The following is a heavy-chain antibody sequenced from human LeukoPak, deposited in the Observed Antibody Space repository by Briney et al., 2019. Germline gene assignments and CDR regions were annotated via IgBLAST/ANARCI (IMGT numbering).Heavy chain of an antibody. CDR1: GYTFTSYG. D-gene: IGHD2-2*01. Sequence: GASVKVSCKASGYTFTSYGISWVRQAPGQGLEWMGWISAYNGNTNYAQKLQGRVTMTTDTSTSTAYRELRSLRSDDTAVYYCARDVDFVVGSPGTDYWGQGTLVSVSS. V-gene: IGHV1-18*01. J-gene: IGHJ4*02. CDR3: ARDVDFVVGSPGTDY. CDR2: ISAYNGNT.